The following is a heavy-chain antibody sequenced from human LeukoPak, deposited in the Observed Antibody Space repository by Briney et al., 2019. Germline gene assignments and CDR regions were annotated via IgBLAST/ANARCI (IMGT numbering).Heavy chain of an antibody. CDR1: GFTFSSYA. D-gene: IGHD4-17*01. J-gene: IGHJ4*02. Sequence: GGSLRLSCAASGFTFSSYAMHWVRQAPGKGLEWVAVIWHDGSNKYYTDSVKGRFTISRDDSKNTLYLQMNSLKAEDTAVYYCARPDYGASGDYWGQGTLVTVSS. CDR3: ARPDYGASGDY. CDR2: IWHDGSNK. V-gene: IGHV3-33*08.